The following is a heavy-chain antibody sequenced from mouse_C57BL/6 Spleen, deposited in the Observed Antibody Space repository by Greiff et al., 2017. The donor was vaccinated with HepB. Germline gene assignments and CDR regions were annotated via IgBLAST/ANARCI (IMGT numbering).Heavy chain of an antibody. CDR2: IHPNSGST. V-gene: IGHV1-64*01. Sequence: QVQLQQSGAELVKPGASVKLSCKASGYTFTSYWMHWVKQRPGQGLEWIGMIHPNSGSTNYNEKFKSKATLTVDKSSSTAYMQLSSLTSEDSAVYYCASGDYYYGSSTYYYAMDYWGQGTSVTVSS. CDR3: ASGDYYYGSSTYYYAMDY. J-gene: IGHJ4*01. D-gene: IGHD1-1*01. CDR1: GYTFTSYW.